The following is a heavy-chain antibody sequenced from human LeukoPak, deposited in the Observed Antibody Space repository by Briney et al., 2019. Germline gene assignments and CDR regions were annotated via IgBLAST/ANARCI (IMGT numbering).Heavy chain of an antibody. CDR3: TTASSGGPKPIYYYYMDV. V-gene: IGHV3-15*01. CDR2: IKSKTDGGTT. Sequence: GGSLRLSCAASGFTFSSYAMSWVRQAPGKGLEWVGRIKSKTDGGTTDYAAPVKGRFTISRDDSKNTLYLQMNSLKTKDTAVYYCTTASSGGPKPIYYYYMDVWGKGTTVTISS. CDR1: GFTFSSYA. D-gene: IGHD3-10*01. J-gene: IGHJ6*03.